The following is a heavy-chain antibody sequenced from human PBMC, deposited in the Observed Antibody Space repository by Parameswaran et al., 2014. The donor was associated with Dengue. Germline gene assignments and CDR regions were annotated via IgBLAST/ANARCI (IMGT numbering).Heavy chain of an antibody. CDR2: ISSSSSYI. Sequence: WIRQPPGKGLEWVSSISSSSSYIYYADSVKGRFTISRDNAKNSLYLQMNSLRAEDTAVYYCARDWYNSGYDFILFDYWGQGTLVTVSS. J-gene: IGHJ4*02. CDR3: ARDWYNSGYDFILFDY. V-gene: IGHV3-21*01. D-gene: IGHD5-12*01.